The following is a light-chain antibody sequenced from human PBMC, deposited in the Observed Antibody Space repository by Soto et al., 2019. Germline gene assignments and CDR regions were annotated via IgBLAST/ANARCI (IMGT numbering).Light chain of an antibody. J-gene: IGKJ1*01. CDR3: QEYNNWPPWT. CDR2: GAS. V-gene: IGKV3-15*01. Sequence: EIVVTQTPATLSLSPGERATLSCRASQSVGSNLAWYQQRPGQAPRLLIYGASTGATGIPARFSGSGSGTGFTLTISSLQSEDFAVYYCQEYNNWPPWTSGQGAKADI. CDR1: QSVGSN.